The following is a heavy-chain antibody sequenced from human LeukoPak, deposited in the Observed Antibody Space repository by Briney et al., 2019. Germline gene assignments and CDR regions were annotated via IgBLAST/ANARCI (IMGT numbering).Heavy chain of an antibody. D-gene: IGHD2-8*01. CDR2: MNPNSGNT. CDR3: ARGLEVSLPKKYYYYYYMDV. V-gene: IGHV1-8*01. CDR1: GYTFTSYD. Sequence: GASVKVSCKASGYTFTSYDINWVRQATGQGLEWMGWMNPNSGNTGYAQKFQGRVTMTRNTSISTAYMELSSLRSEDTAVYYCARGLEVSLPKKYYYYYYMDVWGKGTTVTVSS. J-gene: IGHJ6*03.